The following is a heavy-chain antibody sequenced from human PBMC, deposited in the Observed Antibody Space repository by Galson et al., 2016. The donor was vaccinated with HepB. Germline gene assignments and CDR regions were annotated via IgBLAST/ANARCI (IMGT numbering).Heavy chain of an antibody. D-gene: IGHD6-19*01. CDR3: VREAVAGDWYFDL. CDR1: GFAFNSFA. CDR2: ISNTAENL. Sequence: SLRLSCAASGFAFNSFAFHWVRQAPGKRLEYVSAISNTAENLYYADSVKGRFTISRDNSKNTLFLEMSRIGSEDSAVYYCVREAVAGDWYFDLWGPGTLVSVSS. V-gene: IGHV3-64D*08. J-gene: IGHJ2*01.